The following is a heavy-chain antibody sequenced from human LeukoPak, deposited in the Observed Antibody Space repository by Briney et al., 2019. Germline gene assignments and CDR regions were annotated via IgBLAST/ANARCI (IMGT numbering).Heavy chain of an antibody. V-gene: IGHV4-28*01. CDR3: ARNDYESIGFNY. Sequence: PSETLSLTRAVSGYSISTNNWWGWIRQPPGKGPEWIGYIYYSGSTFYNPSLKSRVAMSVDTSKNQFSLKLSSVTAVDTALYYCARNDYESIGFNYWGQGTLVTVSS. CDR2: IYYSGST. D-gene: IGHD3-22*01. J-gene: IGHJ4*02. CDR1: GYSISTNNW.